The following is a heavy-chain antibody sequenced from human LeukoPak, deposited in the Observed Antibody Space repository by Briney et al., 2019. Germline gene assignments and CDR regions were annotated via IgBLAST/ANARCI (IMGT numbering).Heavy chain of an antibody. CDR2: IYYSGST. J-gene: IGHJ6*03. D-gene: IGHD6-13*01. V-gene: IGHV4-59*11. Sequence: PSETLSLTCTVSGGSISSHYWSWIRQPPGKGLEWIGYIYYSGSTNYNPSLKSRVTISVDTSKNQFSLQLSSVTAAHTAVYSCARGIYYSSNWDWSYYYYYYLDVWGKGTTVTVSS. CDR3: ARGIYYSSNWDWSYYYYYYLDV. CDR1: GGSISSHY.